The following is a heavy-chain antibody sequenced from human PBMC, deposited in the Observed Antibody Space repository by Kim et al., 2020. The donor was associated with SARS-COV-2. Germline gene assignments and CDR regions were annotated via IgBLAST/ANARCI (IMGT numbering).Heavy chain of an antibody. CDR2: GNT. V-gene: IGHV1-3*01. CDR3: ARSILTVGY. Sequence: GNTKYSHKFQGRVTITRDTSASTAYMELSSLRSEDTAVYYCARSILTVGYWGQGTLVTVSS. D-gene: IGHD4-17*01. J-gene: IGHJ4*02.